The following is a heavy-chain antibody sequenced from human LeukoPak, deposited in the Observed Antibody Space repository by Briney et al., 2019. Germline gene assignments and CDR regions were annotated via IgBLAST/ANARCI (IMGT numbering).Heavy chain of an antibody. CDR1: GGSISSYY. D-gene: IGHD6-13*01. Sequence: SETLSLTCTVSGGSISSYYWSWIRQPAGKGLEWIGRIYTSGSTNYNPSLKSRVTMSVDTSKNQFSLKLSSVTAADTAVYYCAREPTAASRVREGEYYFDYWGQGTLVTVSS. V-gene: IGHV4-4*07. J-gene: IGHJ4*02. CDR3: AREPTAASRVREGEYYFDY. CDR2: IYTSGST.